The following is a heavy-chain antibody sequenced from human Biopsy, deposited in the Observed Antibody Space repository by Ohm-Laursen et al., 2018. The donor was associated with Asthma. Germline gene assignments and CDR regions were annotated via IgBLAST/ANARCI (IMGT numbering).Heavy chain of an antibody. CDR2: LIPVLGTP. D-gene: IGHD5-12*01. Sequence: SVKVSCKPSGDSFSNYAISWVRQAPGQGLEWMGGLIPVLGTPDHAQMFEGRVTITTDESTSTAYMELSSLSSEDTAVYYCARGYSGSDRIVYYYSGLEVWGQGTTVTVSS. CDR3: ARGYSGSDRIVYYYSGLEV. CDR1: GDSFSNYA. J-gene: IGHJ6*02. V-gene: IGHV1-69*05.